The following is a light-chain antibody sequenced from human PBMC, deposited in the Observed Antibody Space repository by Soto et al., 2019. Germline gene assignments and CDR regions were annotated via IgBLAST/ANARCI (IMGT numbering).Light chain of an antibody. CDR3: QQYSSSRT. CDR2: GGS. Sequence: DIALTQSPATLSLSAGERATLSWGASQSVSSNHLAWYQQTPSQAPRLLIYGGSSRATGIPIRFSVSGSETFFPLTIPRMEPEFVAVDYCQQYSSSRTFGQGTKVDIK. CDR1: QSVSSNH. J-gene: IGKJ1*01. V-gene: IGKV3-20*01.